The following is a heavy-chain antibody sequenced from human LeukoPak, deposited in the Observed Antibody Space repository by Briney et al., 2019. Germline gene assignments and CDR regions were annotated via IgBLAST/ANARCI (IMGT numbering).Heavy chain of an antibody. D-gene: IGHD3-3*01. Sequence: PGGSLRLSCAAPGFRFRDYAMSWVRQAPGKGLEWVSMIRNNGADIYYADSVRGRFAISRDNSKNMLYLQMNGLRPEDTAVYYCTRDFSATDYWASAYWGQGTQVTVSS. J-gene: IGHJ4*02. CDR1: GFRFRDYA. CDR2: IRNNGADI. V-gene: IGHV3-23*01. CDR3: TRDFSATDYWASAY.